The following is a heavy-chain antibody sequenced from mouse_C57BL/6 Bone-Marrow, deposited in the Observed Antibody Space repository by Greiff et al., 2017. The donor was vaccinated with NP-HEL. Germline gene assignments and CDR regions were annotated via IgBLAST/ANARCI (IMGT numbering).Heavy chain of an antibody. CDR3: ASGLYDYDNIAY. Sequence: VQLQQSGPELVKPGASVKISCKASGYSFTGYYMNWVKQSPEKSLEWIGEINPSTGGTTYNQKFKAKATLTVDKSSSTAYMQLKSLTSEDSAVYYCASGLYDYDNIAYWGQGTTLTVSS. D-gene: IGHD2-4*01. V-gene: IGHV1-42*01. CDR1: GYSFTGYY. J-gene: IGHJ2*01. CDR2: INPSTGGT.